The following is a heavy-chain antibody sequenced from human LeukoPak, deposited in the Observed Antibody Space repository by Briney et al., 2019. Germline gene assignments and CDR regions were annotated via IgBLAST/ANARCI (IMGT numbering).Heavy chain of an antibody. Sequence: SSETLSLTCTVSGGSISSGSYYWSWIRQPAGKGLEWIGRIYTSGSTNYNPSLKSRVTISVDTSKNQFSLKLSSVTAADTAVYYCAREGIDSSGHLDAWGQGTLVTVSS. CDR3: AREGIDSSGHLDA. D-gene: IGHD3-22*01. V-gene: IGHV4-61*02. J-gene: IGHJ5*02. CDR2: IYTSGST. CDR1: GGSISSGSYY.